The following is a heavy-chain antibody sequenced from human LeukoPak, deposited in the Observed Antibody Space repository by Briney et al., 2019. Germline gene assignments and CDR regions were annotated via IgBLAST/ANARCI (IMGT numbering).Heavy chain of an antibody. CDR1: GGTFSSYA. V-gene: IGHV1-69*01. CDR3: ASSDPLAYYFDY. Sequence: SVKVSCKASGGTFSSYAISWLRQAPGQGLEWMGGIIPIFGTANYAQKFQGRVTITADESTSTAYMELSSLRSEDTAVYYCASSDPLAYYFDYWGQGTLVTVSS. J-gene: IGHJ4*02. CDR2: IIPIFGTA.